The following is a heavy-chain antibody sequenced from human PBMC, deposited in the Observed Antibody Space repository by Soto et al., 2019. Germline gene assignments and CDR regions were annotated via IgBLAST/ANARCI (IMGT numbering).Heavy chain of an antibody. J-gene: IGHJ5*02. CDR1: GGSISSGDYY. V-gene: IGHV4-30-4*01. CDR3: VIETVGVPNNWFDP. D-gene: IGHD2-21*01. Sequence: PSETLSLTCTVSGGSISSGDYYWSWIRQPPGKGLEWIGYIYYSGSTYYNPSLKSRVTISVDTSKNQFSLKLSSVTAADTAVYYCVIETVGVPNNWFDPWGQGTLVNVSS. CDR2: IYYSGST.